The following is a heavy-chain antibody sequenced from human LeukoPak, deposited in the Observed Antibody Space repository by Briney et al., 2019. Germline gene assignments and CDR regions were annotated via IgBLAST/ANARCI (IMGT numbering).Heavy chain of an antibody. CDR1: GYIFTAYY. D-gene: IGHD6-6*01. J-gene: IGHJ4*02. V-gene: IGHV1-2*02. CDR2: INPNSGDT. Sequence: ASVKVSCKASGYIFTAYYMHWVRQAPGQGLEWMGWINPNSGDTDSAQRFQGRATMTRDTSISTAYMELNRLRSDDTAVYYCARFIAARGGFDSWGQGTLVTVSS. CDR3: ARFIAARGGFDS.